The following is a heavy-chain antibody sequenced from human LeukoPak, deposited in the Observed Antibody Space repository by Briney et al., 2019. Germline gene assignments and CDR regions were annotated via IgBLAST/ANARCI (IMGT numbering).Heavy chain of an antibody. Sequence: SVKVSCKASGGTFSSCAISWVRQAPGQGLEWMGRIIPILGIANYAQKFQGRVTITADKSTSTVYMELSSLRSEDTAVYYCARDQPMVRALDYWGQGTLVTVSS. CDR3: ARDQPMVRALDY. V-gene: IGHV1-69*04. J-gene: IGHJ4*02. CDR2: IIPILGIA. D-gene: IGHD3-10*01. CDR1: GGTFSSCA.